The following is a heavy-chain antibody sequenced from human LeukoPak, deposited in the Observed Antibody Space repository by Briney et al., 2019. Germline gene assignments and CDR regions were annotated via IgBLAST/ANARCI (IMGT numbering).Heavy chain of an antibody. CDR2: IYSGGST. J-gene: IGHJ6*02. CDR1: GFTVSSNY. Sequence: GGSLRLSCAASGFTVSSNYMSWVRQAPGKGLEWVSVIYSGGSTYYADSVKGRFTISRDNSKNTLYLQMNSLRAEDTAVYYCARDSPPAGSGHYYYYGMDVWGQGTTVTVSS. D-gene: IGHD2-15*01. CDR3: ARDSPPAGSGHYYYYGMDV. V-gene: IGHV3-53*01.